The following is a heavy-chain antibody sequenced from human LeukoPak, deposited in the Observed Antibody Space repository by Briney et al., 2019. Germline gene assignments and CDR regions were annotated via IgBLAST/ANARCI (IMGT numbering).Heavy chain of an antibody. CDR1: GYTFTDYY. Sequence: ASVKVSCKASGYTFTDYYMHWVRQAPGQGLEWMGWINPNSGGTNYAQKFQGWVTITRDTSISTAYMELSRLTSDDTAVYYCARDRRSHSYGSGNYYPDVFDIWGQGTMVTVSS. D-gene: IGHD3-10*01. CDR3: ARDRRSHSYGSGNYYPDVFDI. J-gene: IGHJ3*02. CDR2: INPNSGGT. V-gene: IGHV1-2*04.